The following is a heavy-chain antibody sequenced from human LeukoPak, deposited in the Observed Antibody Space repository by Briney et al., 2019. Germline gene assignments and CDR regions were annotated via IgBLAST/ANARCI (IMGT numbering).Heavy chain of an antibody. CDR3: ARYGFKTFDAFDI. CDR2: IYYSGST. V-gene: IGHV4-39*01. J-gene: IGHJ3*02. Sequence: SETLSLTCTVSGGSISRSSYYWGWIRQPPGKGLEWIGSIYYSGSTYYNPSLKSRVTISVDTSKNQFSLKLSSVTAADTAVYYCARYGFKTFDAFDIWGQGTMVTVSS. CDR1: GGSISRSSYY. D-gene: IGHD3-10*01.